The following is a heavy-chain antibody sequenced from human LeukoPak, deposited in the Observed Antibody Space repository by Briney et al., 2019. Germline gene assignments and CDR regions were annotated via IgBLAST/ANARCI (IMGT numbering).Heavy chain of an antibody. CDR3: AKDGTGCGGDCYSDY. Sequence: GGSLRLSCAASGFTFSSYGMSWVRQAPGKGLEWVSAITYSGGNTYYADSVKGLFTISRDNSKNTLYLQMNSLRAEDTAVYYCAKDGTGCGGDCYSDYWGQGTLVTVSS. CDR1: GFTFSSYG. CDR2: ITYSGGNT. V-gene: IGHV3-23*01. D-gene: IGHD2-21*02. J-gene: IGHJ4*02.